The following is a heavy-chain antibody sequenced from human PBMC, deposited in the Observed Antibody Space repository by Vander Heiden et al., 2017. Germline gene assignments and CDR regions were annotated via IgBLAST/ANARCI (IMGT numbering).Heavy chain of an antibody. J-gene: IGHJ6*02. Sequence: VQLLESGGGVVQPGRSLRPSCPASGFTFSSYGMHGVRQAPGKGLEWVAVIWYDGSNKYYADSVKGRFTISRDNSKNTLYLQMNSLRAEDTAVYYCARDQDSSSWYRPYYYYGMDVWGQGTTVTVSS. D-gene: IGHD6-13*01. V-gene: IGHV3-33*01. CDR2: IWYDGSNK. CDR3: ARDQDSSSWYRPYYYYGMDV. CDR1: GFTFSSYG.